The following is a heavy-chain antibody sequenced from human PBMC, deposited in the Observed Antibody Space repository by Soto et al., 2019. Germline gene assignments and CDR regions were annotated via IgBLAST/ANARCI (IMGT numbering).Heavy chain of an antibody. CDR3: ARGDYYDTSGPFSDAFDI. J-gene: IGHJ3*02. D-gene: IGHD3-22*01. CDR2: VKPDGSEK. Sequence: GGSLRLSCAAAGFTFSSYWMSWVRQAPGKGLEWVANVKPDGSEKWYVDSVKGRFTISRDNAKNSLYLQMNSLRAEDTAVYYCARGDYYDTSGPFSDAFDIWGQGTMVTVSS. CDR1: GFTFSSYW. V-gene: IGHV3-7*02.